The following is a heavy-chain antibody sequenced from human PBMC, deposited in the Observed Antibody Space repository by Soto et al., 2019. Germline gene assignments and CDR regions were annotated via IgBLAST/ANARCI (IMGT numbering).Heavy chain of an antibody. D-gene: IGHD6-13*01. CDR2: IYHSGST. CDR1: GGSISSSNW. Sequence: QVQLQESGPGLVKPSGTLSLTCAVSGGSISSSNWWSWVRQPPGKGLEWIGEIYHSGSTNYNPSLKSRVTISVDKSKNQFSLKLSSVTAADTAVYYCARVPSQPYSSSWKYWYFDLWGRGTLVTVSS. J-gene: IGHJ2*01. CDR3: ARVPSQPYSSSWKYWYFDL. V-gene: IGHV4-4*02.